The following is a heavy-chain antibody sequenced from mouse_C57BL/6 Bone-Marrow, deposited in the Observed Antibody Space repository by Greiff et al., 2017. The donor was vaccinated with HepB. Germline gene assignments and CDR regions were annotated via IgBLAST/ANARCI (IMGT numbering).Heavy chain of an antibody. D-gene: IGHD4-1*01. V-gene: IGHV1-50*01. J-gene: IGHJ2*01. CDR2: IDPSDSYT. CDR1: GYTFTSYW. Sequence: QVQLQQPGAELVKPGASVKLSCKASGYTFTSYWMQWVKQRPGQGLEWIGEIDPSDSYTNYNQKFKGKATLTVDTSSSTAYMQLSSLTSEESAVYYCASWDFDYWGQGTTLTVSS. CDR3: ASWDFDY.